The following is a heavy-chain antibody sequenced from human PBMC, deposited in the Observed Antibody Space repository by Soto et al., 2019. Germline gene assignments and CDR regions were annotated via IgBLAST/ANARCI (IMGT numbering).Heavy chain of an antibody. CDR2: ISAST. Sequence: EMQLLESGGGLVQAGGSLRLSCAASGFTVSSYALNWVRQAPGKGLEWVSGISASTYYADSVKGRFTISRDTSKNTLYLQMNSLRAEDTAIYFCAIRMYSTSWSYLDYWGQGTLVTVSS. CDR3: AIRMYSTSWSYLDY. V-gene: IGHV3-23*01. CDR1: GFTVSSYA. D-gene: IGHD6-13*01. J-gene: IGHJ4*02.